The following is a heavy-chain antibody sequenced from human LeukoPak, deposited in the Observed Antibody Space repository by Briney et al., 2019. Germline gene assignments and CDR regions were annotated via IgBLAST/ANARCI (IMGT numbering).Heavy chain of an antibody. V-gene: IGHV3-30*02. D-gene: IGHD6-13*01. J-gene: IGHJ6*03. CDR1: GFTFSSYG. Sequence: GGSLRLSCAASGFTFSSYGMHWVRQAPGKGLEWVAFIRYDGSNKYYADSVKGRFTISRDNAKNTLNLQMNSLRAEDTAVYYCAKEGYSRGYYSYYYMDVWGKGTTVTVSS. CDR2: IRYDGSNK. CDR3: AKEGYSRGYYSYYYMDV.